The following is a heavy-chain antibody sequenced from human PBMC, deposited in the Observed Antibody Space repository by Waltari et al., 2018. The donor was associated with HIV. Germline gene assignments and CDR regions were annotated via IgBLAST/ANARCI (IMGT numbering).Heavy chain of an antibody. J-gene: IGHJ4*02. CDR1: GYTFTRYG. Sequence: QVQLVQSRAEVKKPGASVKVSCKASGYTFTRYGISWVRQAPGQGLEWMGWISAYNGNRNYAQKFQGRVTMTTDTSTITAYMELRSLRSDDTAVYYCARYPEAFDWLLGPYYFDSWGQGTLVTVSS. CDR3: ARYPEAFDWLLGPYYFDS. V-gene: IGHV1-18*01. CDR2: ISAYNGNR. D-gene: IGHD3-9*01.